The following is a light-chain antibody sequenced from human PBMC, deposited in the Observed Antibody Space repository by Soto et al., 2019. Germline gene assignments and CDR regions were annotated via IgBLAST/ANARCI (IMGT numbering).Light chain of an antibody. CDR3: QQYHNWPPYT. CDR2: SAS. J-gene: IGKJ2*01. Sequence: IVMTQSPAILSVSPGERATLSCRASQSVSTNLAWYQQKPGQAPRLLIYSASTRATDIPARFSGSGSGTEFTLTISRLQLEDFAVYYWQQYHNWPPYTFGQGTKLEIK. V-gene: IGKV3-15*01. CDR1: QSVSTN.